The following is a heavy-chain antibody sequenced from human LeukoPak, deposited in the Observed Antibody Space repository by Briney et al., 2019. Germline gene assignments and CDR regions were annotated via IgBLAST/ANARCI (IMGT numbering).Heavy chain of an antibody. J-gene: IGHJ4*02. CDR1: GGSISSGGYS. CDR2: IYHSGST. V-gene: IGHV4-30-2*01. CDR3: ARAGIWSGYYSFDY. Sequence: SETLSLTCAVSGGSISSGGYSWSWIRQPPGKGLEWIGYIYHSGSTYYNPSLKSRVTISVGRSKNQFSLKLSSVTAADTAVYYCARAGIWSGYYSFDYWGQGTLVTVSS. D-gene: IGHD3-3*01.